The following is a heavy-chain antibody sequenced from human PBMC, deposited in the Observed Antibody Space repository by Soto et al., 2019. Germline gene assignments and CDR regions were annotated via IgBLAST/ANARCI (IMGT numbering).Heavy chain of an antibody. CDR3: AKERRGGVTTPPDY. V-gene: IGHV3-30*18. D-gene: IGHD4-17*01. CDR1: GFTFSSYG. CDR2: ISYDGSNK. Sequence: GGSLRLSCAASGFTFSSYGMHWVRQAPGKGLEWVAVISYDGSNKYYADSVKGRFTISRDNSKNTLYLQMNSLRAEDTAVYYCAKERRGGVTTPPDYWGQGTLVTVSS. J-gene: IGHJ4*02.